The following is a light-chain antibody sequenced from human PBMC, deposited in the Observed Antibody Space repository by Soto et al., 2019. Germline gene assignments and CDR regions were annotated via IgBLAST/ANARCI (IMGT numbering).Light chain of an antibody. V-gene: IGKV3-20*01. J-gene: IGKJ1*01. CDR1: QSVSNNY. Sequence: EIVLTQSPGTLSLSPGERAPLSCRASQSVSNNYLAWYQQKPGQAHRLLIYGASNRATGILDRFSGSGSGTDFTLTIRRLEPEDFAVYYCQQYDSSPRTFGQGTKVDIK. CDR2: GAS. CDR3: QQYDSSPRT.